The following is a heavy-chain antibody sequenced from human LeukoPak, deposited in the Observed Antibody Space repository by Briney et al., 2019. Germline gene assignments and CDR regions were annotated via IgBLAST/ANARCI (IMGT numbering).Heavy chain of an antibody. V-gene: IGHV1-46*01. J-gene: IGHJ4*02. CDR3: ARDGGSYYDLDY. CDR2: IHPNDGDT. D-gene: IGHD1-26*01. CDR1: GYTFTNYY. Sequence: GASVKVSCKASGYTFTNYYMHWVRQAPGQGLEWMGLIHPNDGDTKYAQEFQDRVTMTRDTSTSTVYMELSSLRSEDTAVYYCARDGGSYYDLDYWGQGTLVTVSS.